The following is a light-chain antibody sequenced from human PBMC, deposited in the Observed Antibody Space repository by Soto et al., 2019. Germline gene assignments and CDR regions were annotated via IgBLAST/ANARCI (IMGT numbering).Light chain of an antibody. J-gene: IGKJ1*01. Sequence: EIVLTQSPGTLSLSPGERATLSCRASQSVSSSYLAWYQQKPGQAPRLLIFVASSRATGIPDRFSGSGSGTDFTLTISRLEPEDLAVYYCQQYGSSPPWTFGQGTKVEIK. CDR1: QSVSSSY. CDR3: QQYGSSPPWT. CDR2: VAS. V-gene: IGKV3-20*01.